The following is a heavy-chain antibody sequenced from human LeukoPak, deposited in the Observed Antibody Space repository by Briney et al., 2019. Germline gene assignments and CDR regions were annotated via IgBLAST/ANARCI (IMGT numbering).Heavy chain of an antibody. J-gene: IGHJ3*02. CDR2: IYYSGST. CDR1: GVSVSSGSYY. Sequence: SETLSLTCTVSGVSVSSGSYYWSWIRQPPGKGLEWIGYIYYSGSTNYNPSLKSRVTISVDTSKNQFSLKLSSVTAADTAVYYCARVGATYDAFDIWGQGTMVTVSS. V-gene: IGHV4-61*01. D-gene: IGHD1-26*01. CDR3: ARVGATYDAFDI.